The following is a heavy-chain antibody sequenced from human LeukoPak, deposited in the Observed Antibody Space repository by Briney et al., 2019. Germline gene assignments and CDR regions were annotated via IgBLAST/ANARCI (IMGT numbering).Heavy chain of an antibody. CDR3: ARDRSGWYIDY. J-gene: IGHJ4*02. D-gene: IGHD6-19*01. CDR1: GGSVSSGSYY. V-gene: IGHV4-61*01. Sequence: SETLSLTCTASGGSVSSGSYYWSWIRQPPGKGLEWIGYIYYSGSTNYNPSLKSRVTISVDTSKNQFSLKLSSVTAADTAVYYCARDRSGWYIDYWGQGTLVTVSS. CDR2: IYYSGST.